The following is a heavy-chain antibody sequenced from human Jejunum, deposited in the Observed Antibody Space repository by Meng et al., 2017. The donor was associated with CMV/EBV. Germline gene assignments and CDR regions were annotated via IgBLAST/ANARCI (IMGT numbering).Heavy chain of an antibody. CDR2: IRGSGGGT. J-gene: IGHJ6*02. CDR1: FSSYA. Sequence: FSSYAMTWVRQAPGKGLEWVSSIRGSGGGTEYADSVKGRFSVSRDNSENTVYLQMDSLRGDDTAVYYCAKSGGEFLYFLYGMAMAVWGQGTTVTVSS. V-gene: IGHV3-23*01. D-gene: IGHD3-10*01. CDR3: AKSGGEFLYFLYGMAMAV.